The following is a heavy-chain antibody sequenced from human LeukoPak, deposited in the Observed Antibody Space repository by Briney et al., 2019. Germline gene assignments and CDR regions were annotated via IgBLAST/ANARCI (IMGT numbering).Heavy chain of an antibody. D-gene: IGHD1-26*01. CDR3: ARGGGELLSAFDI. CDR2: IYHSGST. J-gene: IGHJ3*02. V-gene: IGHV4-30-2*01. Sequence: SETLSLTCAVSGGSISSGGYSWSWIRQPPGKGLEWIGYIYHSGSTYYNPSLKSRVTISVDRSKNQFSLKLSSVAAADTAVYYCARGGGELLSAFDICGQGTMVTVSS. CDR1: GGSISSGGYS.